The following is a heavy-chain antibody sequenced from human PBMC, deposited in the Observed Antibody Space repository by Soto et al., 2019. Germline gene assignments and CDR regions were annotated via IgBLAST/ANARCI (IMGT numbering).Heavy chain of an antibody. CDR1: GFTFSSYG. CDR2: ISYDGSNK. Sequence: GGSLRLSCAASGFTFSSYGMHWVRQAPGKGLEWVAVISYDGSNKYYADSVKGRFTISRDNSKNTLYLQMNSLRAEDTAVYYCAKAVNWNEKTGFDYWGQGTLVTVSS. J-gene: IGHJ4*02. CDR3: AKAVNWNEKTGFDY. D-gene: IGHD1-20*01. V-gene: IGHV3-30*18.